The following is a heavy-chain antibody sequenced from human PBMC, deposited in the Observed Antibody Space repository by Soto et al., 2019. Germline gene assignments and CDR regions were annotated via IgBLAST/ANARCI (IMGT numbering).Heavy chain of an antibody. Sequence: GGSLRLSCAASGFTFSSYGMHWVRQAPGKGLEWVAVIWYDGSNKYYADSVKGRFTISRDNSKDTLHLQMNSLRAEDTAVYYCARDSLTYYYDSSGPDYWGQGTLVTVSS. CDR3: ARDSLTYYYDSSGPDY. CDR2: IWYDGSNK. V-gene: IGHV3-33*01. D-gene: IGHD3-22*01. CDR1: GFTFSSYG. J-gene: IGHJ4*02.